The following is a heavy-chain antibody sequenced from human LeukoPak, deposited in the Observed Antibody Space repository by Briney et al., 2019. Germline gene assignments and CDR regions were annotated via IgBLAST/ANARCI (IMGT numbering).Heavy chain of an antibody. CDR1: GGSISSGGYS. D-gene: IGHD3-10*01. J-gene: IGHJ4*02. V-gene: IGHV4-30-2*01. CDR2: IYHRGST. CDR3: ARGGSGRWPMNY. Sequence: SETLSLTCAVSGGSISSGGYSWSWIRQPPGKGLEWIGYIYHRGSTYYNPSLKSRVTISVDRSKNQFSLKLSSVTAADTAVYYCARGGSGRWPMNYWGQGTLVTVSS.